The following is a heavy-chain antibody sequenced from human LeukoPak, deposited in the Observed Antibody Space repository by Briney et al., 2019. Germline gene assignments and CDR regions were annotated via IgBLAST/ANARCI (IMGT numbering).Heavy chain of an antibody. V-gene: IGHV3-30*02. CDR1: GFTFSSYG. J-gene: IGHJ4*02. Sequence: GGSLRLSCAASGFTFSSYGMHWVRQAPGKGLEWVAFIRYDGSNKYYADSVKGRFTISRDNSKNTLYLQMNSLRAEDTAVYYCARDSGYVSRNYDYWGQGTLVTVSS. CDR2: IRYDGSNK. D-gene: IGHD5-12*01. CDR3: ARDSGYVSRNYDY.